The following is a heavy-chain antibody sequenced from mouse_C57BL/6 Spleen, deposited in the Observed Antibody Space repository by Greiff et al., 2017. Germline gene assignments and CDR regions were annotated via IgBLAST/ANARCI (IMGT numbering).Heavy chain of an antibody. CDR1: GFTFSDYG. CDR2: ISSGSSTI. D-gene: IGHD3-3*01. V-gene: IGHV5-17*01. Sequence: EVLLVESGGGLVKPGGSLTLSCAASGFTFSDYGMHWVRQAPEKGLEWVAYISSGSSTIYYADTVKGRFTISRDNAKNTLFLQMTSLRSEDTAMYYCARRLGYYYAMDYWGQGTSVTVSS. CDR3: ARRLGYYYAMDY. J-gene: IGHJ4*01.